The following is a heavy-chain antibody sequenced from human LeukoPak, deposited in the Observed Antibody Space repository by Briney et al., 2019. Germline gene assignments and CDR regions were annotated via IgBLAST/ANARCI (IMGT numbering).Heavy chain of an antibody. CDR3: ARHYGP. CDR1: GGFMRSSYYW. J-gene: IGHJ5*02. D-gene: IGHD3-10*01. Sequence: SESLSLTCTVSGGFMRSSYYWWGWIRRTPGKELEWIGSIYDSGSTYYNPSLKSRVTISVDTSKNQFSLKLNSVTAADTAVYYCARHYGPWGQGTLVTVSS. V-gene: IGHV4-39*01. CDR2: IYDSGST.